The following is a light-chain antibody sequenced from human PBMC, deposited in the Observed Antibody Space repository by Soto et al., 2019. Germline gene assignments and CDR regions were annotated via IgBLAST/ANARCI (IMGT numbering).Light chain of an antibody. V-gene: IGKV3-11*01. CDR2: DAS. J-gene: IGKJ5*01. CDR1: QSVSSY. CDR3: QQRSSWPPT. Sequence: EIVLTQSPATLSLSPGERATLSCRASQSVSSYLAWYQQRPGQAPRLLIYDASNRATGVPPRFSGSGSGTDFTLTISSLEPEDFAVYYCQQRSSWPPTFGQGTRLEIK.